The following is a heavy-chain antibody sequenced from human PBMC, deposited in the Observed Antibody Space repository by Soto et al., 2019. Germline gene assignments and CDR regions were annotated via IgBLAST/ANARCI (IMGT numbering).Heavy chain of an antibody. J-gene: IGHJ4*02. CDR2: ISSSGSTI. CDR3: AXXNQQWLAFDY. CDR1: GFTFSDYY. V-gene: IGHV3-11*01. Sequence: QVQLVESGGGLVKPGGSLRLSCAASGFTFSDYYMSWIRQAPGKGLEWVSYISSSGSTIYYADSVKGRFTISRDNAKNSXXLQMNSLRAEDTAVXXXAXXNQQWLAFDYWGQGTLVTVSS. D-gene: IGHD6-19*01.